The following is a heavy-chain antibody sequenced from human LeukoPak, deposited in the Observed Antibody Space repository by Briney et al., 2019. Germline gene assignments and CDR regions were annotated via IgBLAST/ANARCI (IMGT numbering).Heavy chain of an antibody. CDR3: ARVGDIVVVHSFDP. CDR1: GYTFTSYY. Sequence: ASVKVSCKASGYTFTSYYMHWVRQAPGQGLEWMGIINPSGGSTSYAQKLQGRVTMTTDTSTSTAYMELRSLRSDDTAVYYCARVGDIVVVHSFDPWGQGTLVTVSS. D-gene: IGHD2-2*01. CDR2: INPSGGST. J-gene: IGHJ5*02. V-gene: IGHV1-46*01.